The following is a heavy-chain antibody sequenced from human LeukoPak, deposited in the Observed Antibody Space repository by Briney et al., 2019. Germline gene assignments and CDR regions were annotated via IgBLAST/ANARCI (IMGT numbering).Heavy chain of an antibody. V-gene: IGHV3-38-3*01. Sequence: GGSLRLSCAASGFTVSSNYMSWVRQAPGRGLEWVSSISGGSTYNAEFRKGRFTIARDNAKNSLYLQMNSLRAEDTAVYYCAKEGKTATLWDMDVWGKGTTVTVSS. CDR3: AKEGKTATLWDMDV. J-gene: IGHJ6*03. CDR2: ISGGST. CDR1: GFTVSSNY. D-gene: IGHD2-21*02.